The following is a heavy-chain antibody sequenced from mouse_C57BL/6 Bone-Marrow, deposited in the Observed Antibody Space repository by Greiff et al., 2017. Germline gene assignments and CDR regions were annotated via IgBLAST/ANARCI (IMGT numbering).Heavy chain of an antibody. D-gene: IGHD1-1*01. CDR1: GYTFTSYW. CDR3: ARRGYYGSSYNFDY. CDR2: VDPNCGGT. V-gene: IGHV1-72*01. Sequence: QVQLQQPGAELVKPGASVKLSCKASGYTFTSYWMHLVKQRPGRGLEWIGRVDPNCGGTKHNEKFKSKATLTVDKPSSTAYMELSSLTSEDSAVYYCARRGYYGSSYNFDYWGQGTTLTVSS. J-gene: IGHJ2*01.